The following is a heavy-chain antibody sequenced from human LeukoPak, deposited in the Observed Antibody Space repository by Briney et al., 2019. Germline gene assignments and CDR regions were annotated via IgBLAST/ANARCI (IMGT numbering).Heavy chain of an antibody. J-gene: IGHJ5*02. V-gene: IGHV1-2*02. CDR2: INPNTGDT. D-gene: IGHD3-16*01. CDR3: AREYTLGLRFDP. Sequence: GASVKVSCKASGYTFTDYYMHWVRQAPGQGLEWMGWINPNTGDTNYAQKLQGRVTMTTDTSTSTAYMELRSLRSDDTAVYYCAREYTLGLRFDPWGQGTLVTVSS. CDR1: GYTFTDYY.